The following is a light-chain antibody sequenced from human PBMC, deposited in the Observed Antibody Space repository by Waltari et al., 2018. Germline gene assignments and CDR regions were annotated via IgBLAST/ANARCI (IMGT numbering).Light chain of an antibody. V-gene: IGLV2-14*03. J-gene: IGLJ3*02. Sequence: QSALTQPASVSGSPGQSITISCTGTRGDVGGYNYVSWYQLHPGKAPKLVIYDVTNRPSGVSSRFSGSKSGNTASLTISGLQAEDEADYYCSSYTEISTVVFGGGTKLTVL. CDR3: SSYTEISTVV. CDR1: RGDVGGYNY. CDR2: DVT.